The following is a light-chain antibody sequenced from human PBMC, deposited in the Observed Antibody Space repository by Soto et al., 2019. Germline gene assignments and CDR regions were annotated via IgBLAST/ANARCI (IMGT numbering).Light chain of an antibody. V-gene: IGLV2-14*01. CDR2: DVS. J-gene: IGLJ1*01. Sequence: QSALTQPASVSESPGQSITISCTGTSSDVGGYNYVSWYQQHPGKAPKLMIHDVSNRPSGVSNRFSGSKSGNTASLTISGLQAEDEADYYCSSYTSSSTYVFGTGTQLTVL. CDR1: SSDVGGYNY. CDR3: SSYTSSSTYV.